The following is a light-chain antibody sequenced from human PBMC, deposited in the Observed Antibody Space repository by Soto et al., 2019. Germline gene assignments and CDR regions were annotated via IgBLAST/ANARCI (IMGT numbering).Light chain of an antibody. CDR2: GAS. J-gene: IGKJ2*01. Sequence: EVVLSQSQATLSVSPGERATLSCRRSKTVSRSLAWYQQKPGQAPRLLNYGASTRATGIPGRFSGSGSGTDFTLTISSLQSEDFAVYYCQQYIDWPPYTFGEGTKVDIK. CDR3: QQYIDWPPYT. CDR1: KTVSRS. V-gene: IGKV3-15*01.